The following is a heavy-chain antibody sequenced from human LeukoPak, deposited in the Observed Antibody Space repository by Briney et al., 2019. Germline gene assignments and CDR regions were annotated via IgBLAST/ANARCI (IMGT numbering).Heavy chain of an antibody. Sequence: PSETLSLTCAVYGGSFSGYYWSWIRQPPGKGLEWIGEINHSGSTNYNPSLKSRVTISVDTSKNQFSLKLSSVTAADAAVYYCARTDYDIYFDYWGQGTLVTVSS. D-gene: IGHD3-9*01. V-gene: IGHV4-34*01. J-gene: IGHJ4*02. CDR2: INHSGST. CDR3: ARTDYDIYFDY. CDR1: GGSFSGYY.